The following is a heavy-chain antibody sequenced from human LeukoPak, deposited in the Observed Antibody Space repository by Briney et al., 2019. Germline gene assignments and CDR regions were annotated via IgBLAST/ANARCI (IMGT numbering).Heavy chain of an antibody. Sequence: PGGSLRLSCAASGFTVSSNYMSWVRQAPGKGLEWVSFIYSGGSTYYADSVKGRFTISRDNSKNTLYLQMDSLRAEDTAVYYCAGALLKGAVYYYYYMDVWGKGTTVTVSS. V-gene: IGHV3-53*01. CDR3: AGALLKGAVYYYYYMDV. J-gene: IGHJ6*03. CDR2: IYSGGST. CDR1: GFTVSSNY.